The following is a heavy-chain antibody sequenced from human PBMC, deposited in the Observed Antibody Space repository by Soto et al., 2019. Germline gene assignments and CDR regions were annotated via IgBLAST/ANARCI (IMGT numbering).Heavy chain of an antibody. CDR1: GGTFSSYA. D-gene: IGHD1-26*01. CDR3: ARVLGEPGYYYGMDV. CDR2: IIPIFGTA. V-gene: IGHV1-69*13. Sequence: ASVKVSCKASGGTFSSYAISWVRQAPGQGLEWMGGIIPIFGTANYAQKFQGRVTITADESTSTAYMELSSLRSEDTAVYYCARVLGEPGYYYGMDVWGQGTTVTVSS. J-gene: IGHJ6*02.